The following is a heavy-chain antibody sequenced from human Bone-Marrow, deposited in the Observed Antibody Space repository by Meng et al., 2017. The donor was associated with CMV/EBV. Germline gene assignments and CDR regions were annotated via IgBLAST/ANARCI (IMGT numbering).Heavy chain of an antibody. J-gene: IGHJ5*02. V-gene: IGHV3-30*02. Sequence: GGSLRLSCAASGFTFSSYGMHWVRQAPGKGLEWVAFIRTGGSHKFHAESVKGRFTISRDNSNNTLYLQMNSLSPEDTAVYYCAKDIPMRRGVTAWFDPWGQGTLVTVSS. D-gene: IGHD3-10*01. CDR3: AKDIPMRRGVTAWFDP. CDR2: IRTGGSHK. CDR1: GFTFSSYG.